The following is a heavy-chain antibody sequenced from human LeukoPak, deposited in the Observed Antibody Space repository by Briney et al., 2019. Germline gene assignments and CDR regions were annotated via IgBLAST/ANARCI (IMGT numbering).Heavy chain of an antibody. Sequence: PGGSLRLSCAASGFTFSSYAMNWVRQAPGKGLEWVSSISVSGGSTYYADSVKGRFTISRDNSKNTLYLQMHSPRAEDTAVYHCAKDRDPQASEYYFDYWGQGTLVTVSS. D-gene: IGHD2-21*01. CDR2: ISVSGGST. V-gene: IGHV3-23*01. J-gene: IGHJ4*02. CDR1: GFTFSSYA. CDR3: AKDRDPQASEYYFDY.